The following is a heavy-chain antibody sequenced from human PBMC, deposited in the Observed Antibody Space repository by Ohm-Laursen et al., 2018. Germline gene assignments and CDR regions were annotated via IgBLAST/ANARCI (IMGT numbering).Heavy chain of an antibody. Sequence: SLRLSCAASGFTFSSYAMSWVRQAPGKGLEWVSSISGSGGSKYYADSVKGRFTISRDNSKNTLYLQMNSLRAEDTAVYYCAKVERSGWPSDYWGQGTLVTVSS. J-gene: IGHJ4*02. V-gene: IGHV3-23*01. CDR1: GFTFSSYA. CDR3: AKVERSGWPSDY. CDR2: ISGSGGSK. D-gene: IGHD6-19*01.